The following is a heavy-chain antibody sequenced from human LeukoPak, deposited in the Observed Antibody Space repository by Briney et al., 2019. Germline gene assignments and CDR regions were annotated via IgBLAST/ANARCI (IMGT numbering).Heavy chain of an antibody. V-gene: IGHV3-23*01. CDR1: GFTFSSYA. D-gene: IGHD6-19*01. Sequence: GGSLRLSCAVSGFTFSSYAMSWVRQAPGKGLEWVSGISGSGDNTYYADSVKGRFTISRDNSKNTLYLQMNSLRAEDTAVYYCARGVGVSSGWYYYYGMDVWGQGTTVTVSS. CDR2: ISGSGDNT. J-gene: IGHJ6*02. CDR3: ARGVGVSSGWYYYYGMDV.